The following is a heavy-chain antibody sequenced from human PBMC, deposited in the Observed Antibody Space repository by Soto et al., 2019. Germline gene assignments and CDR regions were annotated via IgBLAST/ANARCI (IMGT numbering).Heavy chain of an antibody. CDR3: AKVEGADYYGSGSDY. J-gene: IGHJ4*02. CDR2: ISWNSGSI. D-gene: IGHD3-10*01. V-gene: IGHV3-9*01. Sequence: VQLVESGGGLVQPGRSLRLSCAASGFTFDDYAMHWVRQAPGKGLEWVSGISWNSGSIGYADSVKGRFTISRDNAKNSLYLQMNSLRAEDTALYYCAKVEGADYYGSGSDYWGQGTLVTVSS. CDR1: GFTFDDYA.